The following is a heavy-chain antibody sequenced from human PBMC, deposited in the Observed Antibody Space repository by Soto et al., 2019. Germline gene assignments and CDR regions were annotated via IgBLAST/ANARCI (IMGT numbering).Heavy chain of an antibody. D-gene: IGHD6-6*01. CDR2: ISAYNGNT. CDR3: ARIGQVAACPGNAFDI. V-gene: IGHV1-18*01. J-gene: IGHJ3*02. Sequence: ASVKVSCKASGYTFTSYGISWVRQAPGQGLEWMGWISAYNGNTNYAQKLQGRVTMTTDTSTSTAYMELRSLRSDDTAVYYCARIGQVAACPGNAFDIWGQGTMVTVSS. CDR1: GYTFTSYG.